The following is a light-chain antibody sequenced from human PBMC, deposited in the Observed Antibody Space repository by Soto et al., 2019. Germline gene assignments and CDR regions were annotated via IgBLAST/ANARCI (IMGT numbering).Light chain of an antibody. CDR1: SSDVGGYNY. V-gene: IGLV2-14*01. CDR3: SSYASSSTGV. Sequence: QSALTQPASVSGSPGQSITISCTGTSSDVGGYNYVSWYQQHPGKAPKLMIYEVSNRPSGVSDRFSGSKSGNTASLTISGLQAEDEADYYCSSYASSSTGVFGTGTNVTVL. J-gene: IGLJ1*01. CDR2: EVS.